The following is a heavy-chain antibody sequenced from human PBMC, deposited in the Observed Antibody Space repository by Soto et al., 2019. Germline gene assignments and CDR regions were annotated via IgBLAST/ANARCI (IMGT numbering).Heavy chain of an antibody. Sequence: QLQLQESGPGLVKPSETLSLICTVSGGSIRSSDYYWGWIRQPPGKGLEWIGSIYYSGSAYFNPSLKSRVTISADTSKNQFSLKLSSVTAADTAVYNCARLGGSGSYYNAYYYYYMDVWGKGTTVTVSS. D-gene: IGHD3-10*01. J-gene: IGHJ6*03. V-gene: IGHV4-39*01. CDR1: GGSIRSSDYY. CDR3: ARLGGSGSYYNAYYYYYMDV. CDR2: IYYSGSA.